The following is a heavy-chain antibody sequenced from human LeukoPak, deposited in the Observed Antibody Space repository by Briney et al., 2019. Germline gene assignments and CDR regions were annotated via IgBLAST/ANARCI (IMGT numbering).Heavy chain of an antibody. CDR2: IYTSGST. CDR3: ARGCGGVCYGALDM. Sequence: SETLSLTCTVSGGSISSYYWSWIRQPAGKGLEWIGRIYTSGSTNYNPSLKSRVTISVDPSKNQFALKLSSVTAADTAVYYCARGCGGVCYGALDMWGQGTMVTVSS. V-gene: IGHV4-4*07. CDR1: GGSISSYY. D-gene: IGHD2-21*02. J-gene: IGHJ3*02.